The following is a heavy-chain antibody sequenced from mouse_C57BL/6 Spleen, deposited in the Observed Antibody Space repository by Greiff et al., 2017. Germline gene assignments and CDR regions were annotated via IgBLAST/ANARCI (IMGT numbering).Heavy chain of an antibody. J-gene: IGHJ4*01. V-gene: IGHV5-16*01. CDR1: GFTFSDYY. CDR2: INYDGSST. CDR3: ARASYYYAMDY. Sequence: VQLKESEGGLVQPGSSMKLSCTASGFTFSDYYMAWVRQVPEKGLEWVANINYDGSSTYYLDSLKSRFIISRDNAKNILYLQMSSLKSEDTATYYCARASYYYAMDYWGQGTSVTVSS.